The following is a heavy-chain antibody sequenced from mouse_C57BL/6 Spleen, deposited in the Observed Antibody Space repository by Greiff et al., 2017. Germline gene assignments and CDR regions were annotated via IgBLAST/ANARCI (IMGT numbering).Heavy chain of an antibody. CDR2: ISYDGSN. D-gene: IGHD2-2*01. CDR1: GYSITSGYY. J-gene: IGHJ3*01. CDR3: ARDPKGYLPFAY. Sequence: VQLKQSGPGLVKPSQSLSLTCSVTGYSITSGYYWNWIRQFPGNKLEWMGYISYDGSNNYNPSLKNRISITRDTSKNQFFLKLNSVTTEDTATYYCARDPKGYLPFAYWGQGTLVTVSA. V-gene: IGHV3-6*01.